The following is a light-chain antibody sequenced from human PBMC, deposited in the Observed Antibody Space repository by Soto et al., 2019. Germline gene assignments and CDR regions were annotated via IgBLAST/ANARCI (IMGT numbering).Light chain of an antibody. J-gene: IGKJ1*01. Sequence: DIQMTQCPSSLSASVGDRVTITCRASESISSYLNWYQEKPGKAPKLLIYAASSLQSGVPSRFSGSRSGTDFTLTISSLQPEDVATYYCQQSYSTPWTFGQGTKVEIK. CDR2: AAS. CDR3: QQSYSTPWT. CDR1: ESISSY. V-gene: IGKV1-39*01.